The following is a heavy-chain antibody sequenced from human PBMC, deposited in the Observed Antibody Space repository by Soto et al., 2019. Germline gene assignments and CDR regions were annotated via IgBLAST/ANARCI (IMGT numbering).Heavy chain of an antibody. V-gene: IGHV3-30-3*02. J-gene: IGHJ6*02. CDR3: AKHRTIFGVVPNRAMDV. D-gene: IGHD3-3*01. CDR1: GFTFSNYA. CDR2: ISYDGSNE. Sequence: QAQLVESGGRVIQPGGSMRLSCAVSGFTFSNYAMHWVRQAPGEGLEWVAIISYDGSNEYYADSVKGRFTISRDNSKNTLFLQMNSLRVEDTAIYYCAKHRTIFGVVPNRAMDVLGQGTTVTVSS.